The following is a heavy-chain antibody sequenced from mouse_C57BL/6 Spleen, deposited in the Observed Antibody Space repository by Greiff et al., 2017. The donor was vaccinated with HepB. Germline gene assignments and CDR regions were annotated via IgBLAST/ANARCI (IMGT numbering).Heavy chain of an antibody. Sequence: VQLQQSGAELVKPGASVKMSCKASGYTFTTYPIEWMKQNHGKSLEWIGNFHPYNDDTKYNEKFKGKATLTVEKSSSTVYLELSRLTSDDSAVYYCARKVYYSNYGWYFDVWGTGTTVTVSS. CDR1: GYTFTTYP. V-gene: IGHV1-47*01. D-gene: IGHD2-5*01. J-gene: IGHJ1*03. CDR2: FHPYNDDT. CDR3: ARKVYYSNYGWYFDV.